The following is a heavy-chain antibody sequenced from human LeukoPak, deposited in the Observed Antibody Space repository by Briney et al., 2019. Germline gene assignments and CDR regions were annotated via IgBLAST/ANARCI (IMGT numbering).Heavy chain of an antibody. CDR1: GGTFSSYA. CDR2: IMPSFGPT. J-gene: IGHJ6*03. Sequence: SVKVSCKASGGTFSSYAINWVRQAPGLGLEWMGGIMPSFGPTNYAQKFQGRVTITADESTSTVYMDLSSLRSEDTAVYYCTRDRGYCRNSDCYHYYMDVWGGGTTVTVSS. V-gene: IGHV1-69*13. CDR3: TRDRGYCRNSDCYHYYMDV. D-gene: IGHD2-8*01.